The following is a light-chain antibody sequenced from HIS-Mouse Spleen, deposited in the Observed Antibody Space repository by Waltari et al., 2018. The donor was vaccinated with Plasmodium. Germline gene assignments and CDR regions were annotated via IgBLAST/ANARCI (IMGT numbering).Light chain of an antibody. CDR1: ALPKKY. J-gene: IGLJ3*02. CDR2: EDS. Sequence: SYELTPPPSVSVSPGQTARITCSGAALPKKYAYWYQQKSGQAPVLVIYEDSKRPPGIPERVSGASSGTMATLTISGAQVEDEADYYCYSTDSSGNHRVFGGGTKLTVL. V-gene: IGLV3-10*01. CDR3: YSTDSSGNHRV.